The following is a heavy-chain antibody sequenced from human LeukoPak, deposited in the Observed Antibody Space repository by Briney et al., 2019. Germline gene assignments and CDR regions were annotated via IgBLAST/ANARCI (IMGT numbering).Heavy chain of an antibody. J-gene: IGHJ4*02. CDR3: ARKGYYDSSGYPYFDY. V-gene: IGHV3-23*01. CDR2: ISGSGGST. Sequence: PGGSLRLSCAASGFTFSSYAMSWVRQAPGKGLEWVSAISGSGGSTYYADSVKGRFTISRDNSKNTLYLQMNSLRAEDTAVYYCARKGYYDSSGYPYFDYWGQGTLVTVSS. CDR1: GFTFSSYA. D-gene: IGHD3-22*01.